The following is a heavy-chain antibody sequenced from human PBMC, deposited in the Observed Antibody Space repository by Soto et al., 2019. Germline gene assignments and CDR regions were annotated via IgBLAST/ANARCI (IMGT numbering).Heavy chain of an antibody. CDR3: ARITMVRGVIITWDY. D-gene: IGHD3-10*01. Sequence: GASLKVSCKASGYTFTSYGISWVRQAPGQGLEWMGWISAYNGNTNYAQKLQGRVTMTTDTSTSTAYMELRSLRSDDTAVYYCARITMVRGVIITWDYWGQGTLVTVSS. CDR2: ISAYNGNT. J-gene: IGHJ4*02. V-gene: IGHV1-18*01. CDR1: GYTFTSYG.